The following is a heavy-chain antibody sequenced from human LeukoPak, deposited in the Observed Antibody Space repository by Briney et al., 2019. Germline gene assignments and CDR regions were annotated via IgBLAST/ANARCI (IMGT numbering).Heavy chain of an antibody. CDR3: ARLADGSSDY. CDR2: IYYSGST. D-gene: IGHD3-22*01. CDR1: GGSISSHY. Sequence: PSETLSLTCTVSGGSISSHYWSWIRQPPGKGLEWIGYIYYSGSTNYNPSLKSRVTISVDTSKNQFSLKLSSVTAADTAVYYCARLADGSSDYWGQGTLVTVSS. J-gene: IGHJ4*02. V-gene: IGHV4-59*08.